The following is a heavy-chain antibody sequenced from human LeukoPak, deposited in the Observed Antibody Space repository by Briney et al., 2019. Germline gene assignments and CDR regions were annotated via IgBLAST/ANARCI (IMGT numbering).Heavy chain of an antibody. Sequence: PGGSLRPSCSASGFTFSSYAMHWVRQAPGKGLEYVSAISSNEGSTYYADSVKGRFTISRDNSKNTLYLQMSSLRAEDTAVYYCVKSLKDGSGSYYNGDLDYWGQGTLVTVSS. V-gene: IGHV3-64D*09. CDR3: VKSLKDGSGSYYNGDLDY. CDR1: GFTFSSYA. J-gene: IGHJ4*02. CDR2: ISSNEGST. D-gene: IGHD3-10*01.